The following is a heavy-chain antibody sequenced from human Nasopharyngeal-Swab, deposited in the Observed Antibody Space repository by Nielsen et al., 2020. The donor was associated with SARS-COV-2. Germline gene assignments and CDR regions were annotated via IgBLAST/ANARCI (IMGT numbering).Heavy chain of an antibody. Sequence: WIRQPPGKGLEWVSLISRDATSIYYADSVKGRFTISRDNSKNSLYLQMSSLSAEDTALYYCARDRSVTSGGYFDYWGQGTLVTVSS. CDR2: ISRDATSI. J-gene: IGHJ4*02. D-gene: IGHD3-10*01. V-gene: IGHV3-43*02. CDR3: ARDRSVTSGGYFDY.